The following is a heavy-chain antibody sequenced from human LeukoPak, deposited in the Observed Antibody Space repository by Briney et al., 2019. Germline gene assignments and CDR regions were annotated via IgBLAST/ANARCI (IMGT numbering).Heavy chain of an antibody. CDR3: ARDRGEPAYYFDY. CDR1: GGTFSIYA. J-gene: IGHJ4*02. V-gene: IGHV1-69*05. CDR2: SIPIFVTA. Sequence: SVKVSCKASGGTFSIYAISWVRQAPGQGLEWMGGSIPIFVTANYAQKFQGRVTITTDESTSTAYMELSSLRSEDTAVYYCARDRGEPAYYFDYWGQGTLVTVSS. D-gene: IGHD3-16*01.